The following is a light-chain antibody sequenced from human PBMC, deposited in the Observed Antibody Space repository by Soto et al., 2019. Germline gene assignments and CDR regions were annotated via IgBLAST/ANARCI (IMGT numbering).Light chain of an antibody. V-gene: IGKV1-39*01. J-gene: IGKJ3*01. Sequence: DFQMTQSPSSLSASVGDTVTITCRASQDIGTFLNWYQQKPGKAPKLLIYAASDLLSGVSSRFSVGGSGTDFTLTISSLQPEHFATYYCQQSYSTPQITFGPGTKVDMK. CDR2: AAS. CDR1: QDIGTF. CDR3: QQSYSTPQIT.